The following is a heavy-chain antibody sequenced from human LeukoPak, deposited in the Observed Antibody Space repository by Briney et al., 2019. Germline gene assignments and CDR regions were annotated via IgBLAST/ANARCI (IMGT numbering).Heavy chain of an antibody. V-gene: IGHV3-7*01. J-gene: IGHJ1*01. CDR1: GFTFSSYW. Sequence: HPGGSLRLSCAASGFTFSSYWVTWVRQAPGKGLEWVANMNQDGSEIYHVDSVKDRFTISRDNAKKSLYLQMNSLRAEDTAVYYCARDFQHWGQGTLVTVSS. CDR3: ARDFQH. CDR2: MNQDGSEI.